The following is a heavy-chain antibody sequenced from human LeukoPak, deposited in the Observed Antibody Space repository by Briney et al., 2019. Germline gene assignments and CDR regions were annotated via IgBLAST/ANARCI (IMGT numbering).Heavy chain of an antibody. CDR2: IGGSGVNT. CDR1: GLTFSSYA. CDR3: VKWRSEDPSMIIDDY. V-gene: IGHV3-23*01. Sequence: GGSLRLSCAVSGLTFSSYAMTWVRQAPGKGLEWVSTIGGSGVNTYYADSVKGRFTISRDNSKNTLDLQMNSLRAEDTAVYYCVKWRSEDPSMIIDDYWGQGTLVTVCS. D-gene: IGHD3-22*01. J-gene: IGHJ4*02.